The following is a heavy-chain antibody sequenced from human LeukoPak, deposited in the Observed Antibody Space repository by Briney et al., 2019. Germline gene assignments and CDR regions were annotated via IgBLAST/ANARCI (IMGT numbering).Heavy chain of an antibody. J-gene: IGHJ3*02. Sequence: PGGSLRLSCAASGFTFSSYAMSWVRQAPGKGLEWVSGISGGAGSTFYAESVKGRFTISRDDSKKTLYLQMNSLRAEDTAEYYCARDRRTLDSFDIWGQGTMVTVSS. V-gene: IGHV3-23*01. CDR1: GFTFSSYA. D-gene: IGHD1-1*01. CDR2: ISGGAGST. CDR3: ARDRRTLDSFDI.